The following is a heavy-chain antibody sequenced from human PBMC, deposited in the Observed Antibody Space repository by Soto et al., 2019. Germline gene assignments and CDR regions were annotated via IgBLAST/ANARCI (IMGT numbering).Heavy chain of an antibody. Sequence: SETLSLTCTVSGDSISSYYWSWIRQPPGKGLEWIGSIYYSGSTYYNPSLKSRVTISVDTSKNQFSLKLSSVTAADTAVYYCAKTAAGTVDYWGQGTLVTVSS. D-gene: IGHD6-13*01. CDR3: AKTAAGTVDY. V-gene: IGHV4-59*05. CDR2: IYYSGST. CDR1: GDSISSYY. J-gene: IGHJ4*02.